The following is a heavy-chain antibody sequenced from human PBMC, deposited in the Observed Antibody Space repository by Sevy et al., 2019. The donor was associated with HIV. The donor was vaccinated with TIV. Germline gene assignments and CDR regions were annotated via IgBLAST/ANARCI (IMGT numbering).Heavy chain of an antibody. D-gene: IGHD2-2*03. CDR2: IKEDGRET. CDR1: GFTFSYAW. V-gene: IGHV3-7*03. CDR3: ARDGFAFDT. Sequence: GGSLRLSCVASGFTFSYAWMSWVRQAPGKGPEWVANIKEDGRETYYLDSVKGRFTISRDNAKNSVHLQMRSLRAEDTAVYYCARDGFAFDTWGPGTLVTVSS. J-gene: IGHJ4*02.